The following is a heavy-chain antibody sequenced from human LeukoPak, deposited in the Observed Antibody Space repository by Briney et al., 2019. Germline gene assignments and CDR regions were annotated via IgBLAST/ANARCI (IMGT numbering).Heavy chain of an antibody. V-gene: IGHV4-59*01. CDR3: ARDNGSGLYDMDV. J-gene: IGHJ6*02. CDR2: IYYSGST. CDR1: GGSISSYY. Sequence: SETLSLTCTVSGGSISSYYWSWIRQPPVKGLEWIGYIYYSGSTNYNPSLKSRVTISVDTSKNQFSLKLSSVTAADTAVYYCARDNGSGLYDMDVWGQGTTVTVSS. D-gene: IGHD2-8*01.